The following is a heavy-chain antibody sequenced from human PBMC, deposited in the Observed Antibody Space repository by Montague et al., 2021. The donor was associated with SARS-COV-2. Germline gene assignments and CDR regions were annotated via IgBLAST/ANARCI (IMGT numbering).Heavy chain of an antibody. CDR1: GGSTNTMSYY. V-gene: IGHV4-39*07. D-gene: IGHD3-10*01. J-gene: IGHJ4*02. CDR2: FYYSGHT. Sequence: SETLSLTCSVSGGSTNTMSYYWVWIFQSPGQELVWIASFYYSGHTYHTPSLAARIAISLDTSTNHFSLTLSSAAADDTSIYYGPTYRAGHYYFDNWGQGTPVTVSS. CDR3: PTYRAGHYYFDN.